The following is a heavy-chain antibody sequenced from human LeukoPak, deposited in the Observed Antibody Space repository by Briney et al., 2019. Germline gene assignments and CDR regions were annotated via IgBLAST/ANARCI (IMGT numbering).Heavy chain of an antibody. CDR1: GFTFSSYR. Sequence: GGSLRLSCAASGFTFSSYRMSWVRQAPGKGLEWVANIKQDGSEKYYVDSVKGRFTISRDNAKNSLYLQMNSLRAEDTAVYYCARGLAPPVGAGDYWGQGTLVTVSS. D-gene: IGHD1-26*01. J-gene: IGHJ4*02. CDR2: IKQDGSEK. CDR3: ARGLAPPVGAGDY. V-gene: IGHV3-7*01.